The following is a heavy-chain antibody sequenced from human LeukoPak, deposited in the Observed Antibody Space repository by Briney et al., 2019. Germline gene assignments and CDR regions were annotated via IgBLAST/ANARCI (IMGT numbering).Heavy chain of an antibody. D-gene: IGHD3-10*01. J-gene: IGHJ6*03. CDR3: ARDKMVRGVIRAFYYMDV. CDR1: GGSISSYY. Sequence: SETLSLTCTVSGGSISSYYWSWIRQPPGKGLEWIGYIYYSGSTNYNPSLKSRVTISVDTSKNQFSLKLSSVTAADTAVYYCARDKMVRGVIRAFYYMDVWGKGTTVTVSS. V-gene: IGHV4-59*12. CDR2: IYYSGST.